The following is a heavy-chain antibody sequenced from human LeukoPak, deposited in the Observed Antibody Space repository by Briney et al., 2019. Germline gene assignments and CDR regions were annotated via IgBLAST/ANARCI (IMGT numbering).Heavy chain of an antibody. D-gene: IGHD2-21*01. CDR1: GVSTSSSY. Sequence: SETLSLTCTVSGVSTSSSYWSWLRQPPGKGLEWIGYIFYTGDSNHNPSFRSRVSISLDTSKDQISLKLSSVTAADTAVYYCARHRFASPLDSWGQGTLVTVSS. CDR2: IFYTGDS. J-gene: IGHJ4*02. CDR3: ARHRFASPLDS. V-gene: IGHV4-59*08.